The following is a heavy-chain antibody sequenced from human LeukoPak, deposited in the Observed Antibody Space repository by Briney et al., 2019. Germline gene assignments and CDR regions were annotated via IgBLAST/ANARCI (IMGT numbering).Heavy chain of an antibody. J-gene: IGHJ4*02. D-gene: IGHD5-12*01. CDR1: GFTVSSNY. CDR2: IYSGGST. Sequence: GGSLRLSCAASGFTVSSNYMSWVRQAPGKGLEWVSVIYSGGSTYYADSVKGRFTISRDNSKNTLYLQMSSLRAEDTAVYYCARRGGYSGYDWAPLDCWGQGTLVTVSS. V-gene: IGHV3-66*04. CDR3: ARRGGYSGYDWAPLDC.